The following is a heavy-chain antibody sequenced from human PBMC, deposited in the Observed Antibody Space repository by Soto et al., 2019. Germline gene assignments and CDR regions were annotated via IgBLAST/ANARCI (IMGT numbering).Heavy chain of an antibody. J-gene: IGHJ5*02. D-gene: IGHD2-15*01. V-gene: IGHV3-23*01. Sequence: HPGGSLRLSCAASGFTFSSYAMSWVRQAPGKGLEWVSAISGSGGSTYYADSVKGRFTISRDNSKNTLYLQMNSLRAEDTAVYYCAKDQCSGGSCYTNWFDPWGQGTLVTVSS. CDR3: AKDQCSGGSCYTNWFDP. CDR1: GFTFSSYA. CDR2: ISGSGGST.